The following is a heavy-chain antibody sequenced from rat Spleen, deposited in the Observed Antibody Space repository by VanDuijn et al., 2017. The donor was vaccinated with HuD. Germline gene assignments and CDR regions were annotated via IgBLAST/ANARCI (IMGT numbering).Heavy chain of an antibody. CDR1: GHTFISFD. CDR3: ARTVDWFAY. CDR2: INPGSGGT. J-gene: IGHJ3*01. Sequence: QVQLQQSGAELTKPGSSVKISCKASGHTFISFDISWIKQRPGQALEWIGAINPGSGGTGYNEKFKDKATLTVDKSSSTAFMQLSSLTPEDTAVYYCARTVDWFAYWGQGTLVTVSS. V-gene: IGHV1-60*01.